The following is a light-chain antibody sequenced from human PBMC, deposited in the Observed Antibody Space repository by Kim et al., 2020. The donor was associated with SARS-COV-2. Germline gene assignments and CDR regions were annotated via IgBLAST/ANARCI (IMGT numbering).Light chain of an antibody. Sequence: QAGLTQPPSVSKGLRQTATLTCTGNSNNVGHEGAAWLQQHQGHPPKLLSYRNNNRPSGISERLSASRSGNTASLTITGLQPEDEADYYCSAWDSSLRVWVFGGGTQLTVL. J-gene: IGLJ3*02. CDR1: SNNVGHEG. V-gene: IGLV10-54*01. CDR3: SAWDSSLRVWV. CDR2: RNN.